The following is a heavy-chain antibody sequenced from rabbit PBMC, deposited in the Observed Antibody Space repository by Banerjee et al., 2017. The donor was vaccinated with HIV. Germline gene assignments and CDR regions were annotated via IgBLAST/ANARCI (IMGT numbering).Heavy chain of an antibody. CDR1: GFSFSSSYW. J-gene: IGHJ4*01. CDR3: ARGPTGSVDYMPIYFNL. D-gene: IGHD1-1*01. V-gene: IGHV1S40*01. Sequence: QSLEESGGDLVKPGASLTLTCTASGFSFSSSYWICWIRQAPGKGLEWIACIYGDSGGKTAYASWAKGRFTISKTSSTTVTLQMTSLTAADTATYFCARGPTGSVDYMPIYFNLWGQGTLVTVS. CDR2: IYGDSGGKT.